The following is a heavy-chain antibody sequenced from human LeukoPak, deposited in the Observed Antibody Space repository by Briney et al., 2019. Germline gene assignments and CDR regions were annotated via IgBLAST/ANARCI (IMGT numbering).Heavy chain of an antibody. D-gene: IGHD2-2*01. J-gene: IGHJ5*02. V-gene: IGHV5-51*01. CDR1: GYSFTSYW. CDR2: IYPGDSDT. Sequence: GESLKISCKGSGYSFTSYWIGWVRQMPGKGLEWMGIIYPGDSDTRYSPSFQGQVTISADKFISTAYLQWSSLKASDTAMYYCARESVPAATDTWFDPWGQGTLVTVSS. CDR3: ARESVPAATDTWFDP.